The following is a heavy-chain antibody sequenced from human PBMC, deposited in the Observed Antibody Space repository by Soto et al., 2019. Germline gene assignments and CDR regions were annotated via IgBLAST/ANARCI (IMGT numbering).Heavy chain of an antibody. CDR2: ISYDGSNK. CDR3: AKEIGYCSGGSCYDHDAFDI. V-gene: IGHV3-30*18. CDR1: GFTFSSYG. Sequence: GGSLRLSCAASGFTFSSYGMHWVRQAPGKGLEWVAVISYDGSNKYYADSVKGRFTISRDNSKNTLYLQMNSLRAEDTAVYYCAKEIGYCSGGSCYDHDAFDIWGQGTMVTVSS. J-gene: IGHJ3*02. D-gene: IGHD2-15*01.